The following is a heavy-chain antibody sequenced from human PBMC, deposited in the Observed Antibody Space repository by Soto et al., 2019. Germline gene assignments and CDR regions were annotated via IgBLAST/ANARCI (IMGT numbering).Heavy chain of an antibody. V-gene: IGHV3-21*01. CDR1: GFTFSSYS. J-gene: IGHJ4*02. CDR2: ISSSSSYI. D-gene: IGHD2-21*02. CDR3: ARVFAGCGGDCYSPDY. Sequence: EVQLVESGGGLVKPGGSLRLSCAASGFTFSSYSMNWVRQAPGKGLEWVSSISSSSSYIYYADSVKGRFTISRDNAKNSLYLQMNSLRAEDTAVYYCARVFAGCGGDCYSPDYWGQGTLVTVSS.